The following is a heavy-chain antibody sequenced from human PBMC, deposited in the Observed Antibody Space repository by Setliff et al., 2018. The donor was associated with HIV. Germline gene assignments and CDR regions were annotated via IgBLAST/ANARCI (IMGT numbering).Heavy chain of an antibody. CDR2: IYHSGST. CDR1: GYSISSGTY. V-gene: IGHV4-38-2*01. CDR3: ARPGTRWSFDY. J-gene: IGHJ4*02. D-gene: IGHD3-3*01. Sequence: PSETLSLTCAVSGYSISSGTYWAWIRQPPGKGLEWIGSIYHSGSTYYNPSLKSRVTISVDTSKNQFSLKLSSVTAADTAVYYCARPGTRWSFDYWGQGILVTVSS.